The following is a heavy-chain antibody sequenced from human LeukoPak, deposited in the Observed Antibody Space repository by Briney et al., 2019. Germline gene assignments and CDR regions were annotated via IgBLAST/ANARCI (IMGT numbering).Heavy chain of an antibody. Sequence: ASVKVSCKASGYTFTSYGISWVRQAPGQGLEWMGWISAYNGNTNYAQKLQGRVTMTTDTSTSTAYMELRSLRSDDTAVYYCARVPRTVVVIITDYWGQGTLVTVSS. CDR2: ISAYNGNT. V-gene: IGHV1-18*01. CDR3: ARVPRTVVVIITDY. CDR1: GYTFTSYG. D-gene: IGHD3-22*01. J-gene: IGHJ4*02.